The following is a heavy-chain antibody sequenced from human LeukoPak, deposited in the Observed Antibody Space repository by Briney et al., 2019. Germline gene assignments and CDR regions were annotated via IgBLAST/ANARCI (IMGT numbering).Heavy chain of an antibody. J-gene: IGHJ6*02. V-gene: IGHV3-30-3*01. CDR1: GFTFVSFA. Sequence: PGKSLRLSCAASGFTFVSFAMHWVRQAPGKGLEWVAMIAYDGGNKCYADSVRGRFTISKDNSKNTVSLQMDNLRGEDTAVYYCVKSRSSRVGFYYYYAMDVWGQGTTVTVS. CDR2: IAYDGGNK. D-gene: IGHD3-10*01. CDR3: VKSRSSRVGFYYYYAMDV.